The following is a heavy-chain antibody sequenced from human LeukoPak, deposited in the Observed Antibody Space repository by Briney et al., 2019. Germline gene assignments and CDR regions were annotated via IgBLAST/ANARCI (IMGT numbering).Heavy chain of an antibody. CDR1: GGTFSSYA. V-gene: IGHV1-69*13. Sequence: ASVKVSCKAAGGTFSSYAISWVRQAPGQGLEWMGGIIPIFGTAKYAQKFQGRVTITADELTRTAYMELSSLRSEDTAVYYCTTLVISTSWDYWGQGALVTVSS. J-gene: IGHJ4*02. CDR2: IIPIFGTA. CDR3: TTLVISTSWDY. D-gene: IGHD3-10*01.